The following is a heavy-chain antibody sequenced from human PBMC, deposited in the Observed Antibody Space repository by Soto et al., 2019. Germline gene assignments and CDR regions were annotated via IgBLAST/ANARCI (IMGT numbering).Heavy chain of an antibody. J-gene: IGHJ5*02. CDR2: ISSSSSYI. CDR1: GFTFSSYS. V-gene: IGHV3-21*01. Sequence: GGSLRLSCAASGFTFSSYSMNWVRQAPGKGLEWVSSISSSSSYIYYADSVKGRFTISRGNAKNSLYLQMNSLRAEDTAVYYCARTYSGSYWRFDPWGQGTLVTVSS. CDR3: ARTYSGSYWRFDP. D-gene: IGHD1-26*01.